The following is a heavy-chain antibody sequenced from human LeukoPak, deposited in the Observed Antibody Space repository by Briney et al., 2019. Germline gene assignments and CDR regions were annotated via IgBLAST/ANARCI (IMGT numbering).Heavy chain of an antibody. CDR1: GCTLSSHW. V-gene: IGHV3-74*01. CDR2: INTDGSTT. CDR3: ARPIIGDDVNPFDY. D-gene: IGHD4-17*01. Sequence: PGGSLRLSCEASGCTLSSHWMHWVRQVPGKGLVWVSRINTDGSTTFYADSVKGRFTISRDNTKNTLYLQMNSLRAEDTAMYHCARPIIGDDVNPFDYWGHGTLVTVSS. J-gene: IGHJ4*01.